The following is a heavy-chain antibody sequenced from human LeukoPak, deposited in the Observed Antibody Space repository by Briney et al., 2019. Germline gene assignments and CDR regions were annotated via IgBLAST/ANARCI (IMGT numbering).Heavy chain of an antibody. V-gene: IGHV3-11*01. J-gene: IGHJ4*02. D-gene: IGHD6-13*01. CDR1: GFIFSDYY. CDR2: ISSSGSTI. Sequence: PGGSLRPSCPASGFIFSDYYMYWIRQAPGKGLEWVSYISSSGSTIYYADSVKGRFTISRDNAKNSLYLQMNSLRAEDTAVYYCASPLEQQLVLEWGQGTLVTVSS. CDR3: ASPLEQQLVLE.